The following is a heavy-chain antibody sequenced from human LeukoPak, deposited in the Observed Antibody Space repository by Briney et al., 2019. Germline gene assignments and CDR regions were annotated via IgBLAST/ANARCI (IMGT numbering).Heavy chain of an antibody. CDR2: ISSSSSYI. V-gene: IGHV3-21*01. CDR1: GFSFSSYA. Sequence: PGGSLRLSCAASGFSFSSYAMSWVRQAPGKGLEWVSSISSSSSYIYYADSVKGRFTISRDNAKNSLYLQMNSLRAEDTAVYYCARSRSGDYDYWGQGTLVTVSS. CDR3: ARSRSGDYDY. J-gene: IGHJ4*02. D-gene: IGHD4-17*01.